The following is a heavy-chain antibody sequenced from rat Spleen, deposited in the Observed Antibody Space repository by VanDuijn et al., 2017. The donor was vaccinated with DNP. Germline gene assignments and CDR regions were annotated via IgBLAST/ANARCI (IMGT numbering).Heavy chain of an antibody. CDR1: GFTFSNYG. J-gene: IGHJ2*01. CDR3: ARQSAIYYYGYVPTFFDY. V-gene: IGHV5S13*01. CDR2: ISTNGGGT. Sequence: EVQLVESGGGLVQPGRSLKLSCAASGFTFSNYGMAWVRQAPTKGLEWFATISTNGGGTYYRDSVRGRFTISRDNAKSTLYLQMDSLRSEDTATYYCARQSAIYYYGYVPTFFDYWGQGVMVAVSS. D-gene: IGHD1-12*01.